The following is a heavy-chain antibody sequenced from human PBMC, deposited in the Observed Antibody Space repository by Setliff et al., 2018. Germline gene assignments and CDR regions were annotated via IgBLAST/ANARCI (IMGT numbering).Heavy chain of an antibody. CDR2: INTNTGNP. J-gene: IGHJ6*03. Sequence: ASVKVSCKGSGYTFSTYAIIWMRQAPGQGLEWMGWINTNTGNPSYAQGFTGRFVFSLDTSVSTAYLQISSLKAEDTAIYYRARGSRFGTIVYRGDYHLDVWGKGTTVTVSS. CDR3: ARGSRFGTIVYRGDYHLDV. D-gene: IGHD3-10*01. V-gene: IGHV7-4-1*02. CDR1: GYTFSTYA.